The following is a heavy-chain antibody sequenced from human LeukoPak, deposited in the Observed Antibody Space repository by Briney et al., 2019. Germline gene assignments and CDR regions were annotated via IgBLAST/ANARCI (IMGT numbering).Heavy chain of an antibody. CDR1: GFTFSSYG. Sequence: GGSLRLSCAASGFTFSSYGMHWARQAPGKGLEWVAVIWNDGSDKYYADSVKGRFTISRDNAKNSLYLQMNSLRAEDTAVYYCARDANYYGSGRTLDYWGQGTLVTVSS. CDR3: ARDANYYGSGRTLDY. V-gene: IGHV3-33*01. D-gene: IGHD3-10*01. CDR2: IWNDGSDK. J-gene: IGHJ4*02.